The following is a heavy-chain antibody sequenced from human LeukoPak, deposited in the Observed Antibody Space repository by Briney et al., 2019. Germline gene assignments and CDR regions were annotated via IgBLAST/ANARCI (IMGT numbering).Heavy chain of an antibody. CDR3: ARREKYCSSSSCYEF. D-gene: IGHD2-2*01. Sequence: GASLQISCKGSGYSFTSYWIGWVRQMPGKGLEWMGIIYPGDSDTRYSPSFQGQVTISADKSINTAYLQWSGLKASDTAMYFCARREKYCSSSSCYEFWGQGTLVTVSS. CDR2: IYPGDSDT. J-gene: IGHJ4*02. V-gene: IGHV5-51*01. CDR1: GYSFTSYW.